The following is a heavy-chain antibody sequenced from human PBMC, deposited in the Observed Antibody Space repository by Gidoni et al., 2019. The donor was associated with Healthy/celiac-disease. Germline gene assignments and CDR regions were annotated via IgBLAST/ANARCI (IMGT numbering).Heavy chain of an antibody. CDR2: ISHSGTT. V-gene: IGHV4-34*01. Sequence: QVHLQQWGAGLLKPAETLSPTCAAYGGSFSGYYWSWNRQPPGKGLEWIGEISHSGTTNYNPSLRSRVTISVDTSKNQFSLKLSSVTAADTDVYYCARGRRIQLFSPLYYNYGMDVWGQGTTVTVSS. CDR1: GGSFSGYY. D-gene: IGHD5-18*01. CDR3: ARGRRIQLFSPLYYNYGMDV. J-gene: IGHJ6*02.